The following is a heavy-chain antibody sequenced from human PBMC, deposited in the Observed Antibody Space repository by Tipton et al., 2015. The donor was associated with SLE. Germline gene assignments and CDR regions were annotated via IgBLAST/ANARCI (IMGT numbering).Heavy chain of an antibody. D-gene: IGHD3-16*02. Sequence: TLSLTYAVYGGSFSGYYWSWIRQPPGKGLEWIGEINHSGSANYNPSLKSRVTISVDTSKNQFSLKLSSVTAADTAVYYCARVGYYDYVWGSYRPLDYWGQGTLVTVSS. V-gene: IGHV4-34*01. J-gene: IGHJ4*02. CDR1: GGSFSGYY. CDR2: INHSGSA. CDR3: ARVGYYDYVWGSYRPLDY.